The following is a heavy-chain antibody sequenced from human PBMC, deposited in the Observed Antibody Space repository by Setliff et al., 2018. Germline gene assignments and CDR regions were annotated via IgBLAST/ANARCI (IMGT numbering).Heavy chain of an antibody. D-gene: IGHD7-27*01. Sequence: PSETLSLTCTVSGDSISSHYWSWIRQPPGKGLEWIGYIYYSGSTNYNPSLKSRVTMSVATFENHFSLKLNSSTAADTAVYYCARVTNWGLDLRFDPWGQGILVTVSS. CDR1: GDSISSHY. V-gene: IGHV4-59*11. CDR2: IYYSGST. J-gene: IGHJ5*02. CDR3: ARVTNWGLDLRFDP.